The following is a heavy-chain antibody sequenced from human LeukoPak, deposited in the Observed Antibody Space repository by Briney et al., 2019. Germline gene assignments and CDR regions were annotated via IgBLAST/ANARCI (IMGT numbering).Heavy chain of an antibody. V-gene: IGHV3-23*01. Sequence: PGGSLRLSCAASGFTFSDYAMSWVRQAPGKGLEWVSAISGSGGSTYYADSVKGRFTISRDNSKKTLYLQMSSLRAEDTAVYYCARDPEKVRGVNIAAAVNWFDPWGQGTLVTVSS. J-gene: IGHJ5*02. CDR1: GFTFSDYA. CDR2: ISGSGGST. CDR3: ARDPEKVRGVNIAAAVNWFDP. D-gene: IGHD3-10*01.